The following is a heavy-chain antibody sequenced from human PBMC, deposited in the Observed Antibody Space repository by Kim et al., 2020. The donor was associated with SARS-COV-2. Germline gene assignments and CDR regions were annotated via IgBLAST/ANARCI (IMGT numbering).Heavy chain of an antibody. V-gene: IGHV4-39*01. CDR3: ARYYLRRDTAVNGYRGYDY. J-gene: IGHJ4*02. D-gene: IGHD5-18*01. Sequence: SRVTISVDTSKNQFSLKLSSVTAADTAVYYCARYYLRRDTAVNGYRGYDYWGQGTLVTVSS.